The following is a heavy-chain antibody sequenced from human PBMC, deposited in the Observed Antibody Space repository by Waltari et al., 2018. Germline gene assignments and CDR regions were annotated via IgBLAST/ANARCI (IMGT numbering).Heavy chain of an antibody. CDR2: ISGSGATT. J-gene: IGHJ4*02. CDR1: GFSFRGYA. V-gene: IGHV3-23*04. D-gene: IGHD3-22*01. Sequence: EVEVEESGGTLVQPGGSLRLSCAASGFSFRGYAMGWVRQAPGKGLEWVSSISGSGATTFYADSVRCRFTISRDNSRDTMYLQMNTLRDEDTAVYFCAKGSRGYTAFYFDYWGQGTLVTVSS. CDR3: AKGSRGYTAFYFDY.